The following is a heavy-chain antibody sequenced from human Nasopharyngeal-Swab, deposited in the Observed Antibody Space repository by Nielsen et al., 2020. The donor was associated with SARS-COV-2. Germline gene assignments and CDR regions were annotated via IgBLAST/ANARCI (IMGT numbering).Heavy chain of an antibody. CDR1: GYTLTELS. CDR3: ATAAWNNGMDV. CDR2: FDPEDGET. D-gene: IGHD1/OR15-1a*01. Sequence: ASVKVSCKVSGYTLTELSMHWVRQAPGKGLEWMGGFDPEDGETIYAQKFQGRVTMTADTSTDTAYMELSSLRSEDTAVYYCATAAWNNGMDVWGQGTTVTVSS. J-gene: IGHJ6*02. V-gene: IGHV1-24*01.